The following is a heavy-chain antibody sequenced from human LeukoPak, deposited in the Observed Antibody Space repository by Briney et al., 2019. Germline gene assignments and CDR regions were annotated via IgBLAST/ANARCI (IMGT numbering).Heavy chain of an antibody. V-gene: IGHV4-59*01. CDR2: IYYSGST. D-gene: IGHD1-26*01. J-gene: IGHJ4*02. CDR1: GGSISSYY. Sequence: SETLSLTCTVSGGSISSYYWSWIRQPPGKGLEWIGYIYYSGSTNYNPSLKSRVTISVDTSKNQFSLKLSSVTAADTAVYYCARGDTGGYYYFDYWGQGTLVTVSS. CDR3: ARGDTGGYYYFDY.